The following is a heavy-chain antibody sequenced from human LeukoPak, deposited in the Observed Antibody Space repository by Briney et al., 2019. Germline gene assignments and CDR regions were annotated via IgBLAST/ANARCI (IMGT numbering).Heavy chain of an antibody. J-gene: IGHJ4*02. V-gene: IGHV3-23*01. CDR2: VSGGGDTT. Sequence: GGSLRLSCAASGFSFSSYAMSWVRQAPGKGLEWVSAVSGGGDTTYTADSVRGRFTISRDNSKNTIYLQMNTLITEDTALYYCAGISYSGTWPVGYWGQGTLVTVTA. CDR3: AGISYSGTWPVGY. D-gene: IGHD6-6*01. CDR1: GFSFSSYA.